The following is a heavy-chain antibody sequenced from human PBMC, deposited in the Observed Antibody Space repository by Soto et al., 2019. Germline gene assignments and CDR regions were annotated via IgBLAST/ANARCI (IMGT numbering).Heavy chain of an antibody. V-gene: IGHV2-5*02. CDR3: AHGRRISIFVVVMGFDY. CDR1: GFSLTTSGVG. CDR2: IYWDDDK. J-gene: IGHJ4*02. D-gene: IGHD3-3*01. Sequence: QITLKESGPTLVKPTQTLTLTCTFSGFSLTTSGVGVGWIRQPPGKALEWLALIYWDDDKWYSPSLKSRLTITKDTSKIQAVLIMTDMDPVETATYYCAHGRRISIFVVVMGFDYWGQGTLVSVSS.